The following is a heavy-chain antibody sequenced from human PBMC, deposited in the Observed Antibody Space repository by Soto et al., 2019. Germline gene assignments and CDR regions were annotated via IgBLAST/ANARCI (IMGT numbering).Heavy chain of an antibody. D-gene: IGHD5-12*01. CDR3: TTDSGYRPSSLYFDY. CDR1: GFTFSNAW. J-gene: IGHJ4*02. Sequence: EVQLVESGGGLVKPGGSLRLSCAASGFTFSNAWMTWVRQAPGKGLEWVGRIKSKTDCGTIDYAATVKGRFTVSREDSETKLYLQMHSLKTEDTAVYYCTTDSGYRPSSLYFDYWGQGTQVTVSS. V-gene: IGHV3-15*01. CDR2: IKSKTDCGTI.